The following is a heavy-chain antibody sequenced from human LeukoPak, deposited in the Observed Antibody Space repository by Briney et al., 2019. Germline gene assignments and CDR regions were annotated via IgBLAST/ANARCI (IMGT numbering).Heavy chain of an antibody. Sequence: SETLSLTCAVYGGSFSDYYWSWIRQPPGKGLEWIGYIYYSGSTNYNPSLKSRVTISVDTSKNQFSLKLSSVTAADTALYYCARFASNTYYFNMDVWGKGTTVTISS. CDR2: IYYSGST. V-gene: IGHV4-59*01. D-gene: IGHD1/OR15-1a*01. J-gene: IGHJ6*03. CDR3: ARFASNTYYFNMDV. CDR1: GGSFSDYY.